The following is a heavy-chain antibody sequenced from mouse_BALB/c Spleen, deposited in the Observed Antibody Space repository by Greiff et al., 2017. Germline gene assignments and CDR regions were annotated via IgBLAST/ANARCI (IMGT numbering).Heavy chain of an antibody. D-gene: IGHD4-1*02. CDR1: GFAFSSYD. CDR3: ARLNWDETWFAY. J-gene: IGHJ3*01. CDR2: ISSGGGST. Sequence: EVQVVESGGGLVKPGGSLKLSCAASGFAFSSYDMSWVRQTPEKRLEWVAYISSGGGSTYYPDTVKGRFTISRDNAKNTLYLQMSSLKSEDTAMYYCARLNWDETWFAYWGQGTLVTVSA. V-gene: IGHV5-12-1*01.